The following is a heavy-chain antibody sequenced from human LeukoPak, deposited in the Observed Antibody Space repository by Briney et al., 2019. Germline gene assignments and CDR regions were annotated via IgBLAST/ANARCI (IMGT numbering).Heavy chain of an antibody. V-gene: IGHV3-23*01. J-gene: IGHJ1*01. CDR3: AKAKSSGWLRVEYFQH. Sequence: GGSLRLSCAASGFTFSSYAMSWVRQAPGKGLEWVSAISGSGGSTYYADSVKGRFTISRDNSKNTLYLQMNSLRAEDTAVYYCAKAKSSGWLRVEYFQHRGQGTLVTVSS. CDR2: ISGSGGST. D-gene: IGHD6-19*01. CDR1: GFTFSSYA.